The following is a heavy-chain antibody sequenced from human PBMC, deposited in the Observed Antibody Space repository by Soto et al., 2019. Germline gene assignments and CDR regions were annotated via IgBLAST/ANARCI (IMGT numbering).Heavy chain of an antibody. CDR1: GFTLSSYA. CDR3: AKDFHVRQWLVRDY. D-gene: IGHD6-19*01. CDR2: ISGSGGST. V-gene: IGHV3-23*01. Sequence: GGSLRISCSASGFTLSSYAMSWVRQAPGKGLEWVSAISGSGGSTYYADSVKGRFTISRDNSKNTLYLQMNSLRAEDTAVYYCAKDFHVRQWLVRDYWGQGTLVTVSS. J-gene: IGHJ4*02.